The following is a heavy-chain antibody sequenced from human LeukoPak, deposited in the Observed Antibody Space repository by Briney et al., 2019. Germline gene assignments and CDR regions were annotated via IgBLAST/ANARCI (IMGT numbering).Heavy chain of an antibody. J-gene: IGHJ6*02. CDR1: GHTFTSYG. V-gene: IGHV1-18*01. Sequence: ASVKVSCKTSGHTFTSYGFSWVRQAPGQGLEWMGWISAYNGNTNYAQKLQGRVTMTSDTSISTAYMELNRLTSDDTAVYYCATNPYVTFYSMDVWGQGTTVTV. CDR3: ATNPYVTFYSMDV. CDR2: ISAYNGNT. D-gene: IGHD3-10*02.